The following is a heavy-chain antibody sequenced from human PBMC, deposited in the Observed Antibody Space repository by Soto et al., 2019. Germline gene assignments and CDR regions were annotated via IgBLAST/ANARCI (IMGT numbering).Heavy chain of an antibody. CDR2: IYTSGST. Sequence: SETLSLTCTLSGGSISRYYCSWIRQPAGKGLEWIGRIYTSGSTNYNPSLKSRVTMSVDTSKNQFSLKLSSVTAADTAVYYCARDSSYCSGGSCYGYFDYWGQGTLVTVSS. V-gene: IGHV4-4*07. CDR1: GGSISRYY. J-gene: IGHJ4*02. CDR3: ARDSSYCSGGSCYGYFDY. D-gene: IGHD2-15*01.